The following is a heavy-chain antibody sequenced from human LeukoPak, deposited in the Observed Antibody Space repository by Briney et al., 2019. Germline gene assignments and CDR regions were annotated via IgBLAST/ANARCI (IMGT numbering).Heavy chain of an antibody. CDR1: GGSISSYY. CDR2: IYYSGST. Sequence: PSETLSLTCTVSGGSISSYYWSWIRQPPGKGLEWIGYIYYSGSTNYNPSLKSRVTISVDTSKNQFSLKLSSVTAADTAVYYCARGKDYYDSSGYLNWFDPWGQGTLVTVSS. J-gene: IGHJ5*02. V-gene: IGHV4-59*01. D-gene: IGHD3-22*01. CDR3: ARGKDYYDSSGYLNWFDP.